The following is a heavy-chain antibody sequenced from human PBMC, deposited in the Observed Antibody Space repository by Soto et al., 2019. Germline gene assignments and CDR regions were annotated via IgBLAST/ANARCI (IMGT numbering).Heavy chain of an antibody. Sequence: SETLSLTCAVYGGSFSGYYWSWIRQPPGKGREWIGVINHSGSTNYNPSLKGRVTIAVDTSKNQFSLNLISVTAADTAVYYCARGRGYYYDSSGSPIYYYYYGMDVWGQGTTVTVSS. CDR1: GGSFSGYY. CDR2: INHSGST. V-gene: IGHV4-34*01. J-gene: IGHJ6*02. D-gene: IGHD3-22*01. CDR3: ARGRGYYYDSSGSPIYYYYYGMDV.